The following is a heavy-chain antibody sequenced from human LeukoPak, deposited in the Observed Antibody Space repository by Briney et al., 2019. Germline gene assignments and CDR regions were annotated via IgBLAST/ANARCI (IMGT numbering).Heavy chain of an antibody. CDR2: IYHSGST. V-gene: IGHV4-38-2*02. CDR1: GYSISSGYY. CDR3: ARDLYDSSGYITFNY. J-gene: IGHJ4*02. Sequence: SETLSLTCTVSGYSISSGYYWGWIRQPPGKGLEWIGSIYHSGSTYYNPSLKSRVTISVDTSKNQFSLKLSSVTAADTAVYYCARDLYDSSGYITFNYWGQGTLVTVSS. D-gene: IGHD3-22*01.